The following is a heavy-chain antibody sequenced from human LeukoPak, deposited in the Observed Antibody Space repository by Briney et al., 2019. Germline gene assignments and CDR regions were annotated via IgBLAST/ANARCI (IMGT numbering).Heavy chain of an antibody. CDR3: ARDSIGGRGAFDI. CDR1: GFTVSSNS. J-gene: IGHJ3*02. V-gene: IGHV3-53*01. Sequence: HSGGSLRLSCTVSGFTVSSNSMSWVRQAPGKGLEWVSFISDSVKGRFTISRDSSKNTLYLQMNSLRAEDTAVYYCARDSIGGRGAFDIWSQGTMVTVSS. CDR2: IS. D-gene: IGHD2/OR15-2a*01.